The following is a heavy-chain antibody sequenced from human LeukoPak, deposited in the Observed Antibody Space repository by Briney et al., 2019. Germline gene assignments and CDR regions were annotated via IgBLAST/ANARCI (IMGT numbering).Heavy chain of an antibody. CDR1: GFIFSHYE. J-gene: IGHJ4*02. Sequence: GGSLRLSCTASGFIFSHYEMNWFRQVPGKGLEWVSYISSSGLNIYYADSLKGRFTISRDNAKNSLYLQMNSLRAEDTAVYYCARDGVSTVVLDYWGQGTLVTVSS. CDR2: ISSSGLNI. D-gene: IGHD1-14*01. V-gene: IGHV3-48*03. CDR3: ARDGVSTVVLDY.